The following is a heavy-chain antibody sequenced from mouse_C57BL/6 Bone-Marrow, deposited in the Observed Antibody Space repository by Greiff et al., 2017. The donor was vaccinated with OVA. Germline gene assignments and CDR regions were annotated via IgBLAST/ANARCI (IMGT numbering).Heavy chain of an antibody. J-gene: IGHJ2*01. CDR2: IWRGGST. Sequence: QVQLQQSGPGLVQPSQSLSITCTVSGFSLTSYGVHWVRQSPGKGLEWLGVIWRGGSTDYNAAFMSRLSITKDNSKSQVFVKMNSLQADDTAIYYCAKNGGEKCPVFDYWGQGTTLTVSS. CDR3: AKNGGEKCPVFDY. D-gene: IGHD1-3*01. CDR1: GFSLTSYG. V-gene: IGHV2-5*01.